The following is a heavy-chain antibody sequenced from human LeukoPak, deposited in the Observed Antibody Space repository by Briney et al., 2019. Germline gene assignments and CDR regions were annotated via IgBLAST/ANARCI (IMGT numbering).Heavy chain of an antibody. V-gene: IGHV3-21*04. Sequence: GGSLRLSCAASGFTFSSYSMNWVRRAPGKGLEWVPSISSSSSYIYYADSVKGRFTISRDNSKNTLYLQMNSLRDEDTVVYYCAKAIGTGRPLDAFDIWGQGTMVTVSS. CDR3: AKAIGTGRPLDAFDI. CDR2: ISSSSSYI. J-gene: IGHJ3*02. CDR1: GFTFSSYS. D-gene: IGHD3-10*01.